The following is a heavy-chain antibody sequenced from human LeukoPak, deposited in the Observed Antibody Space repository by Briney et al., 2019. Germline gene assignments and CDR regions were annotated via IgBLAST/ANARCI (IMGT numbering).Heavy chain of an antibody. V-gene: IGHV3-30*02. J-gene: IGHJ4*02. CDR1: GFTFSSYG. CDR2: IRYDGSNK. D-gene: IGHD6-19*01. CDR3: AKVRGEQWLGHFDY. Sequence: GGSLRLSCAASGFTFSSYGMHWVRQAQGKGLVWVAFIRYDGSNKYYADSVKGRFTISRDNSKNTLYLQMNSLRAEDTALYYCAKVRGEQWLGHFDYWGQGTLVTVSS.